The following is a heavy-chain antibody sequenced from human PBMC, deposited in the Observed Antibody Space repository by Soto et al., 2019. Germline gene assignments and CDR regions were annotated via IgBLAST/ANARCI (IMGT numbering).Heavy chain of an antibody. CDR3: ARDTGGSYDY. D-gene: IGHD1-26*01. CDR1: GCTFGDYY. J-gene: IGHJ4*02. CDR2: SRNKANNYAT. Sequence: EVQLVESGGGLVQPGWSLRLSCAASGCTFGDYYMDWVRQVPGKGLEWIGRSRNKANNYATEYVASVKGRFTISREDSKDSMYLQMNTLKTEDTAVYYCARDTGGSYDYWGQGALVIVSS. V-gene: IGHV3-72*01.